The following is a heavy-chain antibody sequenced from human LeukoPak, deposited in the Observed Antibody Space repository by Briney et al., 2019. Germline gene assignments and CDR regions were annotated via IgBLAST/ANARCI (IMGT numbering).Heavy chain of an antibody. D-gene: IGHD3-10*01. Sequence: GGSLRLSCAASGFTFSSYAMSWVRQAPGEGLEWVSAISGSGGSTYYVDSVKGRFTISRDNSKNTLYLQMNSLRAEDTAVYYCAKYYYGSGSYYRGAFDIWGQGTMVTVSS. V-gene: IGHV3-23*01. CDR2: ISGSGGST. CDR3: AKYYYGSGSYYRGAFDI. J-gene: IGHJ3*02. CDR1: GFTFSSYA.